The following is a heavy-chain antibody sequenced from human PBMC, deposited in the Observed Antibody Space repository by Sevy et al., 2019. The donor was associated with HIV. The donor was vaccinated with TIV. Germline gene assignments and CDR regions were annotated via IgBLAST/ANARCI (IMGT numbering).Heavy chain of an antibody. D-gene: IGHD2-8*01. CDR1: GFTFSNAW. CDR3: TTAYCTNGVCYTHTYYYYGMDV. V-gene: IGHV3-15*01. Sequence: GGSLRLSCAASGFTFSNAWMSWVRQAPGKGLEWVGRIKSKTDGGTTDYAAPVKGRFTISRDDSKNTLYLQMNSLKTEDTDVYYCTTAYCTNGVCYTHTYYYYGMDVWGQGTTVTVSS. CDR2: IKSKTDGGTT. J-gene: IGHJ6*02.